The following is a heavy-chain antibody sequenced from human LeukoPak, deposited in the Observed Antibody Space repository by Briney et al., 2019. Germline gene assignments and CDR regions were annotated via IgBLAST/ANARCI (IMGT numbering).Heavy chain of an antibody. CDR3: ARDRSTLYQGAFDI. CDR2: IYSGGST. V-gene: IGHV3-66*01. CDR1: GFIVSSNY. J-gene: IGHJ3*02. Sequence: GGSLRLSCAASGFIVSSNYMSWVRQAPGKGLEWVSVIYSGGSTYYADSVKGRFTISRDNSKNTLNLQMNSLRAEDTAVYYCARDRSTLYQGAFDIWGQGTMVTVSS. D-gene: IGHD2-2*01.